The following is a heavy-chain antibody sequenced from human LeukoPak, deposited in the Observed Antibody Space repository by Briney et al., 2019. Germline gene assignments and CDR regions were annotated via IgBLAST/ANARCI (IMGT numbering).Heavy chain of an antibody. Sequence: SVKVSCKASGGTFSSYAISWVRQAPGQGLEWMGGIIPIFGTANYAQKFQGRVTITADESTSTAHMELSSLRSEDTAVYYCARAPLVPREGLRSAMAFDPWGQGTLVTVSS. D-gene: IGHD3-3*01. CDR2: IIPIFGTA. CDR1: GGTFSSYA. CDR3: ARAPLVPREGLRSAMAFDP. J-gene: IGHJ5*02. V-gene: IGHV1-69*01.